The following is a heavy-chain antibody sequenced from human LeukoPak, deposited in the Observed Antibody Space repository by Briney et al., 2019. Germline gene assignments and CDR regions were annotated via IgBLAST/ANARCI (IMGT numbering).Heavy chain of an antibody. CDR1: GGSISSSNW. Sequence: SGTLSLTCAVSGGSISSSNWWSWVRQPPGKGLEWIGEIYHSGSTNYNPSLQSRVTISVDKSKNQFSLRLSSVTAADTAVYYCASGRVWFGEPYYFDYWGQGTLVTVSS. V-gene: IGHV4-4*02. CDR3: ASGRVWFGEPYYFDY. CDR2: IYHSGST. D-gene: IGHD3-10*01. J-gene: IGHJ4*02.